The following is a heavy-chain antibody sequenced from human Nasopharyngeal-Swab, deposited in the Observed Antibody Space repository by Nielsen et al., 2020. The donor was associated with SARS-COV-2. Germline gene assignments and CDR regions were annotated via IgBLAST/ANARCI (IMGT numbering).Heavy chain of an antibody. CDR1: GFTFSSYG. CDR2: ISYDGSNK. D-gene: IGHD4-17*01. J-gene: IGHJ4*02. V-gene: IGHV3-30*18. Sequence: GESLKISCAASGFTFSSYGMHWVRQAPGKGLEWVAVISYDGSNKYYADSVKGRFTISRDNSKNTLYPQMNSLRAEDTAVYYCAKGDSYGDYSADYWGQGTLVTVSS. CDR3: AKGDSYGDYSADY.